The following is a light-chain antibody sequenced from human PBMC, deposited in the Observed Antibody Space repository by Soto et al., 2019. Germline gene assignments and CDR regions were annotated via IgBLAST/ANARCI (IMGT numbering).Light chain of an antibody. J-gene: IGKJ1*01. CDR1: QSVSSSY. Sequence: EIVLTQSPGTLSLSPVERATLSCMASQSVSSSYLTWYQQKPGQAPRLLIYGASSRAPGIPDRFSGSGSGTDFTLTISRLEPEDFAVYYCQQYDSLWTFGQGTKVDIK. V-gene: IGKV3-20*01. CDR2: GAS. CDR3: QQYDSLWT.